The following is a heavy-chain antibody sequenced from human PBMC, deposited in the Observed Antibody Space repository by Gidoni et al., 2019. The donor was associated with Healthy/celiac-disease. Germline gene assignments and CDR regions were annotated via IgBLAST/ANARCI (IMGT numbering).Heavy chain of an antibody. CDR3: ARARDTLPYYYMDV. J-gene: IGHJ6*03. V-gene: IGHV4-31*03. CDR1: GGSISRGGYY. Sequence: QVQLQKSGPGLVKPSQTLSRTCPVSGGSISRGGYYWSWIRQHPGQGLEWIGYIYYSGRTYYNPSLKSRVTISVDTSKNQFSLKLSSVTAADTAVYYCARARDTLPYYYMDVWGKGTTVTVSS. D-gene: IGHD5-18*01. CDR2: IYYSGRT.